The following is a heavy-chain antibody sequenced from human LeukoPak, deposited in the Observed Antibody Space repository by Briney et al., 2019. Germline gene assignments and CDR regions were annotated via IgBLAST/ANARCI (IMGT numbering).Heavy chain of an antibody. CDR3: TTLKMTWGF. D-gene: IGHD7-27*01. CDR2: IKSKTDGETT. CDR1: GASISTYY. V-gene: IGHV3-15*01. Sequence: PSETLSLTCTVSGASISTYYWSWIRQPPGKGLEWVGRIKSKTDGETTDYAAPVKGRFIISRDDSKYTLYLQMNSLETEDTAMYYCTTLKMTWGFWGQATLVTVSS. J-gene: IGHJ4*02.